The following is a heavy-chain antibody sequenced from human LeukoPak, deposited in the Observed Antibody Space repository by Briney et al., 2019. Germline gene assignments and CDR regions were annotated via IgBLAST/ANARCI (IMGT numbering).Heavy chain of an antibody. Sequence: SETLSLTCAVYGGSFSGYYWSWIRQPPGKGLEWIGEINHSGSTNYNPSLKSRVTISVDTSKNQFSLKLSSVTAADTAVYYCAGSYWGLAWYYMDVWGKGTTVTVSS. J-gene: IGHJ6*03. CDR2: INHSGST. CDR3: AGSYWGLAWYYMDV. V-gene: IGHV4-34*01. D-gene: IGHD2-8*02. CDR1: GGSFSGYY.